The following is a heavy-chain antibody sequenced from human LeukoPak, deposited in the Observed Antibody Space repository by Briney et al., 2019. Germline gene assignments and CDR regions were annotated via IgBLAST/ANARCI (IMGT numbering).Heavy chain of an antibody. D-gene: IGHD3-22*01. CDR2: IYSGGST. J-gene: IGHJ4*02. Sequence: GGSLRLSCAASGFTVSSTYMSWVRQAPGKGLEWVSVIYSGGSTYYADSVKGRLTISRDHSKNTLYLHMNSLRAEDTAVYYCARAPEYDSSGYHFDYWGQGTLVTVSS. CDR3: ARAPEYDSSGYHFDY. CDR1: GFTVSSTY. V-gene: IGHV3-53*01.